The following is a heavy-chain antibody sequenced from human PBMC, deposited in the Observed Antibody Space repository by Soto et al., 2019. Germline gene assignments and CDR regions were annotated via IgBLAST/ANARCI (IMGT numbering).Heavy chain of an antibody. J-gene: IGHJ6*02. CDR1: GGSMSSFS. CDR3: ARDGSFYYYGMDV. V-gene: IGHV4-59*01. Sequence: PSETLSLTCTFSGGSMSSFSWSCIRQPPGKGLDWIGYVYYSGSTNYNPSLKSRVIISVDTSKNQFSLKLSSVTAADTAIYYCARDGSFYYYGMDVWGQGTTVTVSS. CDR2: VYYSGST. D-gene: IGHD3-10*01.